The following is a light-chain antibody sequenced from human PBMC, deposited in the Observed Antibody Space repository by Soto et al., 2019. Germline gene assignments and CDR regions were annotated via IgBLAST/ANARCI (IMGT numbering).Light chain of an antibody. CDR3: QQYYSYPPIT. J-gene: IGKJ5*01. CDR2: AAS. CDR1: QGISSY. V-gene: IGKV1-8*01. Sequence: AIRMTQSPSSLSASTGDRVTITCRASQGISSYLAWYQQKPGKAPKLLIYAASTLQSGVPSRFSGSGSGTDFTLTISCLQSEDFATYYCQQYYSYPPITCGQGTRREIK.